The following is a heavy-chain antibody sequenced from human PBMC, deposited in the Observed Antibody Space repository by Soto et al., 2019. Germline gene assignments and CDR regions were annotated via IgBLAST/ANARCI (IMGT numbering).Heavy chain of an antibody. CDR3: ARHSDCSGGSCYSEYFAVGNWFDP. J-gene: IGHJ5*02. D-gene: IGHD2-15*01. CDR2: IYYSGST. Sequence: QLQLQESGPGLVKPSETLSLTCTVSGGSISSGRYYWGWIRQPPGKGLEWIGSIYYSGSTYSNPSLKSRVTIFVDTSKNQSSLRLSSVTAADTAVYYCARHSDCSGGSCYSEYFAVGNWFDPWGQGTLVTVSS. CDR1: GGSISSGRYY. V-gene: IGHV4-39*01.